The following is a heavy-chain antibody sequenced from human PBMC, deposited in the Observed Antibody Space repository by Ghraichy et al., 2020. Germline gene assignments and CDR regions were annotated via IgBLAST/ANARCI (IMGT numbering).Heavy chain of an antibody. Sequence: SQTLSLTCAVYGGSFSGYYWSWIRQPPGKGLEWIGEINHSGSTNYNPSLKSRVTISVDTSKNQFSLKLSSVTAADTAVYYCASFVDTANRGMDVWGKGTTVTVSS. CDR1: GGSFSGYY. D-gene: IGHD5-18*01. CDR3: ASFVDTANRGMDV. V-gene: IGHV4-34*01. J-gene: IGHJ6*04. CDR2: INHSGST.